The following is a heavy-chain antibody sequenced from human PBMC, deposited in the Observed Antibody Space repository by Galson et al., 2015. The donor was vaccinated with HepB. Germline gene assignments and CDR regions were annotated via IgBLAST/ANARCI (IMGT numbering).Heavy chain of an antibody. Sequence: SLRLSCAASGFSFSSYAMHWVRQPPGKGLEWVAVISYDGSNRYYADSVKGRFTISRDNAKNSLYLQMNSLKASDTAMYYCARPRVYGGRLGGYFDLWGRGTLVTVSS. J-gene: IGHJ2*01. CDR1: GFSFSSYA. CDR3: ARPRVYGGRLGGYFDL. D-gene: IGHD4-23*01. CDR2: ISYDGSNR. V-gene: IGHV3-30*04.